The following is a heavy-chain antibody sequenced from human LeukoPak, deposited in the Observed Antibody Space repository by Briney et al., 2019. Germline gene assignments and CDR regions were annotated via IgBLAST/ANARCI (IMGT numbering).Heavy chain of an antibody. CDR3: ARHQLRYSTYNWFDP. D-gene: IGHD3-9*01. V-gene: IGHV4-39*01. CDR1: GFTVSSNY. CDR2: IYYSGST. Sequence: GSLRLSCAASGFTVSSNYMGWIRQPPGKGLEWIGSIYYSGSTYYNPSLKSRVTISVDTSKNQFSLKLSSVTAADTAVYYCARHQLRYSTYNWFDPWGQGTLVTVSS. J-gene: IGHJ5*02.